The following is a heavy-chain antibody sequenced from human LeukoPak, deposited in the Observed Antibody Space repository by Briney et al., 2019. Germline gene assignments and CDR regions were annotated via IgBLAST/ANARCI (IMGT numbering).Heavy chain of an antibody. V-gene: IGHV3-74*01. J-gene: IGHJ6*03. D-gene: IGHD3-10*01. CDR3: AREAGWFGDPSPYYYYYYYMDV. CDR1: GFTFSSYS. CDR2: INSDGRNT. Sequence: GGSLRLSCAASGFTFSSYSMNWVRQAPGTGLEWVSPINSDGRNTNYADSVKGRFTISRDNAKNTLYLQLNSLRAEDTAVYYCAREAGWFGDPSPYYYYYYYMDVWGKGTTVTVSS.